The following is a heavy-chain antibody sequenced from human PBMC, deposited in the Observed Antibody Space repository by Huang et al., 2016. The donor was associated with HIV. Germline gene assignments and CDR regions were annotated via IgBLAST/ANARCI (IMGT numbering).Heavy chain of an antibody. Sequence: QVQLVQSGAEVKNPGASVRVSCKASGYTFTDSNIHWVRQAPGQGLEWMGWTNRKRGGTIYAQRFKGRITMTRDTTISTVHMDLRRIQSDDTAVYFCARDWSFGSSTSPADRGQGTLVTVSS. CDR3: ARDWSFGSSTSPAD. D-gene: IGHD6-6*01. V-gene: IGHV1-2*02. J-gene: IGHJ4*02. CDR2: TNRKRGGT. CDR1: GYTFTDSN.